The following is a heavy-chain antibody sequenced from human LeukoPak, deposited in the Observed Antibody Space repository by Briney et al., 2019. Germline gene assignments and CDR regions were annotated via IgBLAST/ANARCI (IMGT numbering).Heavy chain of an antibody. D-gene: IGHD3-9*01. CDR2: IYPGDSHT. CDR1: GYSFTSYW. Sequence: VKSLKISCKGAGYSFTSYWIGWVRPMPGKGLEWMGVIYPGDSHTRYSPSFQGQGTISADKSISTAYLQWNSLKASDTAIYYCTRSPDIDILTGYSRYYFDYWGQGTLVTVSS. CDR3: TRSPDIDILTGYSRYYFDY. J-gene: IGHJ4*02. V-gene: IGHV5-51*01.